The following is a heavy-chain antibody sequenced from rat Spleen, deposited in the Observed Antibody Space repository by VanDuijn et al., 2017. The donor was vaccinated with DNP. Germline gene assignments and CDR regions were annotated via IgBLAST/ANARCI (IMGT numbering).Heavy chain of an antibody. CDR3: ATPPIIRATGSVTDA. Sequence: QVQLKESGPGLVQPSQTLSLTCTVSGFSLSSYGVIWVRHPPGKGLAWRGVIWASGNTNYDSALESRLSIRRDTSKSQVYLKMNSLQAEDTATYYCATPPIIRATGSVTDAWGQGASVTVSS. D-gene: IGHD4-3*01. CDR1: GFSLSSYG. J-gene: IGHJ4*01. V-gene: IGHV2-13*01. CDR2: IWASGNT.